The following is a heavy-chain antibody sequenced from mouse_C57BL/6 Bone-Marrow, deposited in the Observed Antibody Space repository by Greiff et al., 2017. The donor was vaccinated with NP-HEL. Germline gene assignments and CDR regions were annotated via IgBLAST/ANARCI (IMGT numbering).Heavy chain of an antibody. CDR3: ASPDGYYPYWYFDV. J-gene: IGHJ1*03. Sequence: QVQLKQSGAELVKPGASVKSSCKASGYTFTSYWMHWVKQRPGQGLEWIGMIHPNSGSTNYNEKFKSKATLTVDKSSSTAYMQLSSLTSEDSAVYYCASPDGYYPYWYFDVWGTGTTVTVSS. V-gene: IGHV1-64*01. CDR2: IHPNSGST. D-gene: IGHD2-3*01. CDR1: GYTFTSYW.